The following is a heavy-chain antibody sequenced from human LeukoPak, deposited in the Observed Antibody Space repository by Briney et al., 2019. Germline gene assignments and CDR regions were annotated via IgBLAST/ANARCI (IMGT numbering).Heavy chain of an antibody. V-gene: IGHV3-23*01. CDR1: GFTFSSYA. J-gene: IGHJ4*02. Sequence: GGSLRLSCAASGFTFSSYAMSWVRQAPGKGLEWVSAISGSGGSTYYADSVKGRFTISRDNSKNTLYLQMNSLRAEDTAVYYCAKFRGYYDSSGVRTDYWGQGTLVIVSS. CDR2: ISGSGGST. D-gene: IGHD3-22*01. CDR3: AKFRGYYDSSGVRTDY.